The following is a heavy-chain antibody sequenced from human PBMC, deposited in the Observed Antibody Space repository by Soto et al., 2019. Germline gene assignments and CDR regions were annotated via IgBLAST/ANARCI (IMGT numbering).Heavy chain of an antibody. CDR2: ISWNSGSI. D-gene: IGHD3-10*01. CDR1: GFTFDDYA. V-gene: IGHV3-9*01. CDR3: AKEGAYGSGLEGWFDP. Sequence: EVQLVESGGGLVQPGRSLRLSCAASGFTFDDYAMHWVRQAPGKGLEWVSGISWNSGSIGYADSVKGRFTISRDNAKNSLYLQMNSLRAEDTALYYCAKEGAYGSGLEGWFDPWGQGTLVTVSS. J-gene: IGHJ5*02.